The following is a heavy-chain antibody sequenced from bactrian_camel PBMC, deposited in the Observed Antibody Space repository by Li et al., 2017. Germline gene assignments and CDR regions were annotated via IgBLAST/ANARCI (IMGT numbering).Heavy chain of an antibody. D-gene: IGHD1*01. CDR1: GFTFSASG. J-gene: IGHJ4*01. CDR3: AMGRYSDSWRTRWDMYKF. CDR2: IDSGGSGT. Sequence: VQLVESGGGLVQPGGSLRLSCVASGFTFSASGMTWVRQVPGKELEWVSEIDSGGSGTVYADSVKGRFLITRDNDKNTVYLQLNDLKTEDTAIYYCAMGRYSDSWRTRWDMYKFRGQGTQVTVS. V-gene: IGHV3S40*01.